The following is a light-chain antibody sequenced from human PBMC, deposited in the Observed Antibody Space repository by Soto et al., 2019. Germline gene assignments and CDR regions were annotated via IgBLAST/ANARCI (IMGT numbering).Light chain of an antibody. CDR1: QSFRGL. J-gene: IGKJ5*01. Sequence: EVVMTQSTATLSVSPGERATLSCRASQSFRGLLAWYQQKPGQAPRLLIYDAYNRATGIPPRFSGSGSGTDFTLTISSLEPEDSAVYYCQQRHMWPITFGQGTRLEI. V-gene: IGKV3-11*01. CDR3: QQRHMWPIT. CDR2: DAY.